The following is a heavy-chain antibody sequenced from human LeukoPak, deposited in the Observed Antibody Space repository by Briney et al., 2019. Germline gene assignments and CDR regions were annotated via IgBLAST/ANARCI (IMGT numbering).Heavy chain of an antibody. CDR2: MSGSGGST. J-gene: IGHJ6*02. CDR3: ARVRYGELDV. Sequence: GGSLRLSCAACGFTFSSYAMSWVRQAPGKGMEWVSSMSGSGGSTYYADSVKGRFTISRDDSKNTLYLQMNSLRAEDTAVYYCARVRYGELDVWGQGTTVTVSS. CDR1: GFTFSSYA. D-gene: IGHD4-17*01. V-gene: IGHV3-23*01.